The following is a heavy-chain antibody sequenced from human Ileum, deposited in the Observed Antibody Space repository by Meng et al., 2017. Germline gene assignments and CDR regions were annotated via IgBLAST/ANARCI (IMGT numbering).Heavy chain of an antibody. CDR1: GFTFCSYW. CDR3: VRPSCYGNAYAMDV. D-gene: IGHD2-2*01. V-gene: IGHV3-74*01. CDR2: ISSDGSST. J-gene: IGHJ6*02. Sequence: GESLKISCAASGFTFCSYWVQWVRQTPGKGLVWVPRISSDGSSTNYADSVKGRFTISRDNAENTLDLQMNRLRAEDAAVYYCVRPSCYGNAYAMDVWGQGTTVTVSS.